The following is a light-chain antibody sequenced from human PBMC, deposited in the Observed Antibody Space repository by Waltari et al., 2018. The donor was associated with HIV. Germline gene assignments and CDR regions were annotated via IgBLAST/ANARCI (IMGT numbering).Light chain of an antibody. CDR3: QQYGSSPWT. CDR1: QTVSNNY. V-gene: IGKV3D-20*01. CDR2: DAS. Sequence: EIVLTQSPATLSLSPGERATLSCGASQTVSNNYLAWYQQKPGLAPRLLIYDASSRATGIPDRFSGSGSGTDFTLTISRLEPEDFALYYCQQYGSSPWTFGQGTKVEIK. J-gene: IGKJ1*01.